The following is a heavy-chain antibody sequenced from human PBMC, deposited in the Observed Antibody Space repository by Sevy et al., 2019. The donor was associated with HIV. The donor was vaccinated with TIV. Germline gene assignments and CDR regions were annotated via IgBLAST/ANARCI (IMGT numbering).Heavy chain of an antibody. Sequence: GGSLRLSCAASGFTFSSYWVSWVRQAPGKGLEWVANIKQDGSEKYYVDSVKGRFTISRDNAKNSLYLQMNSLRAEDTAVYYCARAIRAASSYWGQGTLVTVSS. CDR2: IKQDGSEK. CDR1: GFTFSSYW. V-gene: IGHV3-7*04. CDR3: ARAIRAASSY. J-gene: IGHJ4*02. D-gene: IGHD6-13*01.